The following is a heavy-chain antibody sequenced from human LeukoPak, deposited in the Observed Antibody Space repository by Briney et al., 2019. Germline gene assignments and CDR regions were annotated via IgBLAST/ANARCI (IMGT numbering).Heavy chain of an antibody. CDR3: AKVFFESTGYSAFHI. Sequence: ASVKVSCKASGYTFTSYDINWVRQAPGQGLEWLGWINPTSGGATYAQKFQGRVTMTRDTSISTAYMELSSLRSGDTAVYFCAKVFFESTGYSAFHIWGQGTLVTVSS. V-gene: IGHV1-2*02. D-gene: IGHD3-22*01. CDR1: GYTFTSYD. CDR2: INPTSGGA. J-gene: IGHJ3*02.